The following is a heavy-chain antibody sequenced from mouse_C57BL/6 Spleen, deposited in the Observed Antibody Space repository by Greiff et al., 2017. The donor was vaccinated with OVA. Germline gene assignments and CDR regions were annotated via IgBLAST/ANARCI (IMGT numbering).Heavy chain of an antibody. V-gene: IGHV1-76*01. D-gene: IGHD4-1*01. CDR3: ASRGSGTYFNYAMDY. CDR1: GYTFTDYY. J-gene: IGHJ4*01. CDR2: IYPGSGNT. Sequence: QVQLKESGAELVRPGASVKLSCKASGYTFTDYYINWVKQRPGQGLEWIARIYPGSGNTYYNEKFKGKATLTAEKSSSTAYMQLSSLTSEDSAVYFWASRGSGTYFNYAMDYWGQGTSVTVSS.